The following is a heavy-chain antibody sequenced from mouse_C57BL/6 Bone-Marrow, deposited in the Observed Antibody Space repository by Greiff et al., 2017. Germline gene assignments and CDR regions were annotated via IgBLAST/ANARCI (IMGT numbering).Heavy chain of an antibody. D-gene: IGHD1-1*01. Sequence: QVQLQQPGAELVRPGSSVKLSCKASGYTFTSYWMHWVKQRPIQGLEWIGNIDPSDSETNYNQKFKDQATLTVDKSSSTAYMQLSSLTSEDSAVYYCASGDYYGSSSHFDVWGTGTTVTVSS. J-gene: IGHJ1*03. CDR1: GYTFTSYW. CDR2: IDPSDSET. V-gene: IGHV1-52*01. CDR3: ASGDYYGSSSHFDV.